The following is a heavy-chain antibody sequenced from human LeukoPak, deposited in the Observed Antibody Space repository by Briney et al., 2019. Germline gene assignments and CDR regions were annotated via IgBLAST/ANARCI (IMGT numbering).Heavy chain of an antibody. CDR3: ARETSQKGAHYMDV. J-gene: IGHJ6*03. CDR1: GFTVSCNY. CDR2: IYIGGST. D-gene: IGHD3-16*01. V-gene: IGHV3-53*01. Sequence: GGSLRLSCAASGFTVSCNYMSWVRKAPGEGLEWVSVIYIGGSTYYADSVKGRFTISRDNSKNTVYLQMNILRAEDTAVYYCARETSQKGAHYMDVWGKGTTVTISS.